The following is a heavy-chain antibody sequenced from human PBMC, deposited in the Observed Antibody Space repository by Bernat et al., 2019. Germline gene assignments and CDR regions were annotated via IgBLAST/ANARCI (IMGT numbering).Heavy chain of an antibody. D-gene: IGHD1-26*01. Sequence: QLQLQESGPGLVKPSETLSLTCTVSGGSISSSSYYWGWIRQPPGKGLEWIGSIYYSGSTYYNPSLKSRVTISVDASKNQFSLKLSSVTAADTAVYYCARHKWYYMDVWGKGTTVTVSS. CDR1: GGSISSSSYY. J-gene: IGHJ6*03. CDR3: ARHKWYYMDV. V-gene: IGHV4-39*01. CDR2: IYYSGST.